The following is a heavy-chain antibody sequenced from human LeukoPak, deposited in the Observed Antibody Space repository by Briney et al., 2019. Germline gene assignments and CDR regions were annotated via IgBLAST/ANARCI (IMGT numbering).Heavy chain of an antibody. D-gene: IGHD6-6*01. Sequence: GESLKISCKGSGYTFTSYWTAWVRQMPGKGLEWMGIIYPGDSDTRYSPSFQGQVTISADKSISTAYLQWSSLKASDTAMYYCARHSGSSVYNWFDPWGQGTLVTVSS. V-gene: IGHV5-51*01. CDR1: GYTFTSYW. J-gene: IGHJ5*02. CDR3: ARHSGSSVYNWFDP. CDR2: IYPGDSDT.